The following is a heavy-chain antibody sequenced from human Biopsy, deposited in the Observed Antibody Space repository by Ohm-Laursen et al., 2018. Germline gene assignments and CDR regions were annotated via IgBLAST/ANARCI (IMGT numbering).Heavy chain of an antibody. V-gene: IGHV4-59*07. Sequence: SDTLSLTCIVSGGSINNFYWSWIRQPPGKGLEWIGIIYYSGNTKYNPSLKSRVTISVDTFRNQFSLKLSSVTAADTAAYYCARVRVWADSEGAFDPWGQGTMVTVSS. CDR3: ARVRVWADSEGAFDP. CDR2: IYYSGNT. D-gene: IGHD1-26*01. J-gene: IGHJ3*01. CDR1: GGSINNFY.